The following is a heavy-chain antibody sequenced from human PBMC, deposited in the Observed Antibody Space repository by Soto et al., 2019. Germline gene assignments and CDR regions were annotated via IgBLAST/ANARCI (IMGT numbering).Heavy chain of an antibody. J-gene: IGHJ6*03. CDR1: GFTFSSYT. V-gene: IGHV3-48*01. CDR3: ARDDGYSPGRYYYYMDV. CDR2: ISSSSSTI. Sequence: EVQLVESGGGLVQPGGSLRLSCAASGFTFSSYTMNWVRQAPGKGLEWVSYISSSSSTIYYADSVKGRFTISRDNAKNSLYLQMNSLGAEDTAVYYCARDDGYSPGRYYYYMDVWGKGTTVTVSS. D-gene: IGHD3-22*01.